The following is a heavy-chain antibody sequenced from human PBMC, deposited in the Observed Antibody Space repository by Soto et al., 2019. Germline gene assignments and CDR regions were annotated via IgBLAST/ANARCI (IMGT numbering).Heavy chain of an antibody. J-gene: IGHJ6*02. CDR1: GYTFTSYG. CDR3: ARDRSKPVDTAMASEDYYYYGMDV. D-gene: IGHD5-18*01. CDR2: ISAYNGNT. Sequence: QVQLVQSGAEVKKPGASVKVSCKASGYTFTSYGISWVRQAPGQGLEWMGWISAYNGNTNYARKLQGRVTMTTDTSTSTAYMELRSLRSDDTAVYYCARDRSKPVDTAMASEDYYYYGMDVWGQGTTVTVSS. V-gene: IGHV1-18*01.